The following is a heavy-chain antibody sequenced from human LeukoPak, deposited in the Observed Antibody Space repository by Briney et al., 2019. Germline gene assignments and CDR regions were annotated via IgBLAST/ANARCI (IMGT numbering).Heavy chain of an antibody. CDR3: ASGYSYGYYYFDY. D-gene: IGHD5-18*01. J-gene: IGHJ4*02. Sequence: PGGSLRLSCAASGFTFSSYTMNWVGQPPGKGVEWVSNIGTSSTTIYYADSVKGRFTSSRDNAKNSPYLQMNSLRADDTAVYYCASGYSYGYYYFDYWGQGTLVTVSS. V-gene: IGHV3-48*01. CDR2: IGTSSTTI. CDR1: GFTFSSYT.